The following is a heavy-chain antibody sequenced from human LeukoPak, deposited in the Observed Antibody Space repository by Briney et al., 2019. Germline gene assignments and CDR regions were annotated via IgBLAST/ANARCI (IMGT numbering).Heavy chain of an antibody. D-gene: IGHD3-3*01. CDR3: ARAPGYDFWSGFPFPFDP. CDR1: GYTFTGYY. V-gene: IGHV1-2*02. J-gene: IGHJ5*02. Sequence: ASVKVPCKASGYTFTGYYMHWVRQAPGQGLEWMGWINPNSGGTNYAQKFQGRVTMTRDTSISTAYMELSRLRSDDTAVYYCARAPGYDFWSGFPFPFDPWGQGTLVTVSS. CDR2: INPNSGGT.